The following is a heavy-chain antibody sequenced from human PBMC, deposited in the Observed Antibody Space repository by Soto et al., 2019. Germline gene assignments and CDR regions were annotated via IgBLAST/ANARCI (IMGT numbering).Heavy chain of an antibody. J-gene: IGHJ4*02. CDR3: AKEGDLAHYFDY. V-gene: IGHV3-43*01. D-gene: IGHD3-16*01. CDR1: GFTFDDYT. Sequence: PGGSLRLSCAASGFTFDDYTMHWVRQAPGKGLEWVSLISWDGGSTYYADSVKGRFTISRDNSKNSLYLQMNSLRTEDTALYYCAKEGDLAHYFDYWGQGTLVTVSS. CDR2: ISWDGGST.